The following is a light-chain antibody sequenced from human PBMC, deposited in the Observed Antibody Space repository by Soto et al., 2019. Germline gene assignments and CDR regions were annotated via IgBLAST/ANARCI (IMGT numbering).Light chain of an antibody. V-gene: IGLV2-8*01. Sequence: QSVLTQPPCASGSPGQSVAISCTGTSSDVGGYSYVSWYQQHPGKAPKLMIYEVNKRPSGVPDRFSGSKSGNTASLTVSGLQAEDEADYYCSSYAGSSNVFGTGTKVTVL. CDR2: EVN. CDR3: SSYAGSSNV. CDR1: SSDVGGYSY. J-gene: IGLJ1*01.